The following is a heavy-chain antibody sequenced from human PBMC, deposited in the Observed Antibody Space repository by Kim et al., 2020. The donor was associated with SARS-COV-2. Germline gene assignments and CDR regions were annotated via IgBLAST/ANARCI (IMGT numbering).Heavy chain of an antibody. D-gene: IGHD3-9*01. J-gene: IGHJ4*02. V-gene: IGHV4-31*01. CDR3: ARVTGLRYFDWLSHEQYYFDY. CDR1: GGSISSGGYY. CDR2: IYYSGST. Sequence: SETLSLTCTVSGGSISSGGYYWSWIRQHPGKGLEWIGYIYYSGSTYYNPSLKSLVTISVDTSKNQFSLKLSSVTAADTAVYYCARVTGLRYFDWLSHEQYYFDYWGQETLVTVSS.